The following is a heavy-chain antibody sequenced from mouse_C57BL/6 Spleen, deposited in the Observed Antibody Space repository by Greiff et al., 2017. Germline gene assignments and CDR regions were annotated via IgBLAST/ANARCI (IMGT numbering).Heavy chain of an antibody. CDR3: TRSLLEHAMDY. CDR1: GYTFTDYE. D-gene: IGHD3-1*01. Sequence: FGAELVRPGASVTLSCKASGYTFTDYEMHWVKQTPVHGLEWIGAIDPETGGTAYTQKFKGKAILTADKYTSTAYMELRSLTSEDSAVYYCTRSLLEHAMDYWGQGTSVTVSS. CDR2: IDPETGGT. J-gene: IGHJ4*01. V-gene: IGHV1-15*01.